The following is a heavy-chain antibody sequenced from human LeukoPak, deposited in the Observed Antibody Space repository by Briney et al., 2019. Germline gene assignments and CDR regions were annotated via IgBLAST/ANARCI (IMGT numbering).Heavy chain of an antibody. Sequence: SETLSLTCTVSGGSISSYYWSWIRQPAGKGLEWIGRIYTSGSTNYNPSLKSRVTISVDTSKNQFSLKLSSVTAADTAVYYCAGDAVGATSGRAFDIWGQGTMVTVSS. CDR3: AGDAVGATSGRAFDI. V-gene: IGHV4-4*07. CDR2: IYTSGST. J-gene: IGHJ3*02. CDR1: GGSISSYY. D-gene: IGHD1-26*01.